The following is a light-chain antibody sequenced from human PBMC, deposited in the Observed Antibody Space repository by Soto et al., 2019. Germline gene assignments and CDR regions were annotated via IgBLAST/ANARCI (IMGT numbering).Light chain of an antibody. CDR2: GAS. CDR3: QHYNNWPPWT. CDR1: QSVSRN. J-gene: IGKJ1*01. V-gene: IGKV3-15*01. Sequence: EIVLTQSPATPCLTPGERATLSCRASQSVSRNLAWYQQKPGQAPRLLIYGASTRATGIPARFSGSGSGTEFTLTISSLQSEDFAVYYCQHYNNWPPWTFGQGAKVDI.